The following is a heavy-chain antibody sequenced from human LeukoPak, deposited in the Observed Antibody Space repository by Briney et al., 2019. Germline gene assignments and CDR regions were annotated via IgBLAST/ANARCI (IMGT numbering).Heavy chain of an antibody. CDR2: ISWNSNNI. V-gene: IGHV3-9*01. D-gene: IGHD3-10*01. CDR3: ARDISYYGSGSTTVFDY. Sequence: PGGSLRLSCAASGFTFEGQAMHWVRQAPGKGLEWVSGISWNSNNIRYTDSVKGRFTISRDNAKNSLYLQMNSLRAEDTALYYCARDISYYGSGSTTVFDYWGQGTLVTVSS. J-gene: IGHJ4*02. CDR1: GFTFEGQA.